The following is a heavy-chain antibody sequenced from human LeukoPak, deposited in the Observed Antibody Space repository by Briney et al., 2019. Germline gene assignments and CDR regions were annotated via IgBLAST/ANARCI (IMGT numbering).Heavy chain of an antibody. Sequence: SETLSLTCTVSGGSISSYYWSWIRQPPGKGLEWIGYIYTSGSTNYNPSLKSRVTISVDTSKNQFSLKLSSVTAGDTAVYYCARHESRRDGYNLGYWGQGTLVTVSS. CDR2: IYTSGST. CDR3: ARHESRRDGYNLGY. V-gene: IGHV4-4*09. D-gene: IGHD5-24*01. J-gene: IGHJ4*02. CDR1: GGSISSYY.